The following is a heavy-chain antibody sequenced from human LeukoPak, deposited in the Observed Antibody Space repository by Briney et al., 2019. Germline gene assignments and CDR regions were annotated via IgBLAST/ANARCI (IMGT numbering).Heavy chain of an antibody. J-gene: IGHJ4*02. V-gene: IGHV3-30-3*01. D-gene: IGHD6-13*01. CDR2: ISNDGSNK. Sequence: GGSLRLSCAASGFTFSSYAMHWVRQAPGKGLEWVAVISNDGSNKYYADSVKGRFTISRDNSKNTLYLQMNSLRAEDTAVYYCARAPYSSSWATSHLDYWGQGTLVTVSS. CDR1: GFTFSSYA. CDR3: ARAPYSSSWATSHLDY.